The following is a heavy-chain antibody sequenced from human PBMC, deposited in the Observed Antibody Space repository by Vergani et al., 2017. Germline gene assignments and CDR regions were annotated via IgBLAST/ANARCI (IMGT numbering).Heavy chain of an antibody. D-gene: IGHD6-6*01. J-gene: IGHJ6*02. CDR3: AREGGQLVTTRHYYGMDV. CDR2: IYYSGST. CDR1: GGSISSSSYY. Sequence: QLQLQESGPGLVKPSETLSLTCTVSGGSISSSSYYWSWIRQPPGKGLEWIGYIYYSGSTNYNPSLKSRVTISVDTSKNQFSLKLSSVTAADTAVYYCAREGGQLVTTRHYYGMDVWGQGTTVTVSS. V-gene: IGHV4-61*01.